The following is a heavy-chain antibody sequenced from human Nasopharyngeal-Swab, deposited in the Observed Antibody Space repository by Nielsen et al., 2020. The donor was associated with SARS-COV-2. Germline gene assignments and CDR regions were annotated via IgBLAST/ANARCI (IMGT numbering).Heavy chain of an antibody. V-gene: IGHV1-2*06. CDR1: GYTFTGYY. J-gene: IGHJ4*02. D-gene: IGHD3-3*01. Sequence: ASVKVSCKASGYTFTGYYMHWVRQAPGQGLEWMGRINPKSGGTNYAQKFQGRVTMTRDTSISTAYMELTRLRSDGTAVYYCARAAGQDFWSGYLPEIYFFDYWGQGTLVTVSS. CDR2: INPKSGGT. CDR3: ARAAGQDFWSGYLPEIYFFDY.